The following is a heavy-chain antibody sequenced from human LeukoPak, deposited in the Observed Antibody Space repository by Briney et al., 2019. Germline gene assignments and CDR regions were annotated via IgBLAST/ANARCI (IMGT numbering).Heavy chain of an antibody. CDR3: ARDPSPYRGGDCHSGY. J-gene: IGHJ4*02. V-gene: IGHV3-53*01. Sequence: GGSLRLSCAASGFTVSSNYMSWVRQAPGKGLEWVSVIYSGGSTYYADSVKGRFTISRDNSKNTLYLQMNSLRAEDTAVYYCARDPSPYRGGDCHSGYWGQGTLVTVSS. CDR2: IYSGGST. D-gene: IGHD2-21*01. CDR1: GFTVSSNY.